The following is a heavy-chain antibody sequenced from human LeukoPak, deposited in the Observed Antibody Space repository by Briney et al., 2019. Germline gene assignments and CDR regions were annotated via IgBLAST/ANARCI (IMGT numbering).Heavy chain of an antibody. V-gene: IGHV3-23*01. CDR2: ISGSGGST. CDR1: GFTFSNYA. D-gene: IGHD3-3*01. J-gene: IGHJ4*02. CDR3: AKGAQYDFWSGYTLEYFDV. Sequence: GGSLRLSCSASGFTFSNYAMNWVRQAPGKGLEWVSFISGSGGSTHYADSVKGRFTISRDNSNNTLYLQINSLRAEDTAAYYCAKGAQYDFWSGYTLEYFDVWGKGTLVTVSS.